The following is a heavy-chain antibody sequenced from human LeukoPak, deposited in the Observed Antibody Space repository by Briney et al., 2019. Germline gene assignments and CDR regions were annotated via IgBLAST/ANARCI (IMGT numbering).Heavy chain of an antibody. D-gene: IGHD2-15*01. J-gene: IGHJ4*02. V-gene: IGHV4-59*01. CDR1: GDSIRTYY. CDR2: IYYSGST. CDR3: ARALTPGYCSGGACSYFDY. Sequence: SEALSLTCTVSGDSIRTYYWSWIRQPPGEGLEWIGSIYYSGSTNYNPSLKSRVTISLGTSKNQFALKVSSVTAADTAVYYCARALTPGYCSGGACSYFDYWGQGTLVTVSS.